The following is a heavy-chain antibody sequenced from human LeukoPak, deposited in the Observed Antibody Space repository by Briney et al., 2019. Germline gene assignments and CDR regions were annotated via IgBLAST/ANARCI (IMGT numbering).Heavy chain of an antibody. CDR3: AREGYTSGRAAAFDF. CDR1: GFTLSNYH. CDR2: IPHDGGGK. D-gene: IGHD6-19*01. J-gene: IGHJ4*02. Sequence: PGGSLRLSCAASGFTLSNYHMHWVRQAPGRGLEWVALIPHDGGGKQYAASVQDRFTISRDNSENTVYLQMNSLRHDDAAVYFCAREGYTSGRAAAFDFWGRGTLVTVSS. V-gene: IGHV3-30*04.